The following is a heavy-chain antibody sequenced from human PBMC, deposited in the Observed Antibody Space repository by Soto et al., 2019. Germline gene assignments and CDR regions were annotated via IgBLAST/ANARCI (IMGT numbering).Heavy chain of an antibody. CDR1: GYTFTGYY. CDR3: ARDEGGNYYDSSGYYYYGMDV. Sequence: ASVTVSCQASGYTFTGYYMHWVRQAPGQGLEWMGWINPNSGGTNYAQKFQGWVTMTRDTSISTAYMELSRLRSDDTAVYYCARDEGGNYYDSSGYYYYGMDVWGQGTTVTVS. V-gene: IGHV1-2*04. D-gene: IGHD3-22*01. J-gene: IGHJ6*02. CDR2: INPNSGGT.